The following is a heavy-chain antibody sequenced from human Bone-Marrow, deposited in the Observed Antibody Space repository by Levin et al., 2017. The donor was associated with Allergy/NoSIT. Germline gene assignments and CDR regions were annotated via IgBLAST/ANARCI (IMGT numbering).Heavy chain of an antibody. V-gene: IGHV1-69*13. J-gene: IGHJ4*02. Sequence: SVKVSCKASGGTFSSYAISWVRQAPGQGLEWMGGIIPIFGTANYAQKFQGRVTITADESTSTAYMELSSLRSEDTAVYYCARGLDYGARFDYWGQGTLVTVSS. CDR1: GGTFSSYA. CDR3: ARGLDYGARFDY. CDR2: IIPIFGTA. D-gene: IGHD4-17*01.